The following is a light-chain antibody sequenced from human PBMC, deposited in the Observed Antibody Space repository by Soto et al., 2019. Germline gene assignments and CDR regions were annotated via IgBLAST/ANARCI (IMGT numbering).Light chain of an antibody. Sequence: QSALTQPPSASGSPGQSVTISCTGTSSDVGGYNYVSWYQQHPGKAPKVMIYEVSKRPSGVPDRFSGSKSGNTASLTVSGLQAEDEADYYCSSYGGRNNLIFGGGTQLTVL. J-gene: IGLJ2*01. V-gene: IGLV2-8*01. CDR1: SSDVGGYNY. CDR3: SSYGGRNNLI. CDR2: EVS.